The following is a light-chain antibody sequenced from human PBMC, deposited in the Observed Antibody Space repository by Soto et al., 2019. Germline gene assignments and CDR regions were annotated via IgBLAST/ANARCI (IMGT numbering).Light chain of an antibody. CDR2: DNN. CDR3: QSYDRSLSGYV. V-gene: IGLV1-40*01. Sequence: QSVLTQPPSVSGAPGQRVTVSCTGGSSNIGSGFDVHWYQQLPGTAPKPLIYDNNNRPSGVPDRFSGSRSGTSASLAINGLQAEDEADYYCQSYDRSLSGYVFGTGTKLTVL. J-gene: IGLJ1*01. CDR1: SSNIGSGFD.